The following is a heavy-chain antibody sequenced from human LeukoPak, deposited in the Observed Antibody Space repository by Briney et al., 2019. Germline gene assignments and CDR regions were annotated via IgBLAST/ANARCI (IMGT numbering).Heavy chain of an antibody. D-gene: IGHD1-26*01. CDR1: GFTFSSYS. Sequence: GGSLRLSCAASGFTFSSYSMNWVRQAPGKGLEWVSYISSSSSTIYYADSVKGRFTITRDNAKNSLYLQMNRLRAEDTAVYDCAREGYSWWELLGYLDYWGQGTLVTVSS. J-gene: IGHJ4*02. CDR2: ISSSSSTI. CDR3: AREGYSWWELLGYLDY. V-gene: IGHV3-48*01.